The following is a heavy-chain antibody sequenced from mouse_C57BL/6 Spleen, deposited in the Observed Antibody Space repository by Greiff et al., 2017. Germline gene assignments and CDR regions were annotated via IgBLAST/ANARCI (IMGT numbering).Heavy chain of an antibody. Sequence: QVQLQQSGAELVRPGSSVKLSCKASGYTFTSYWMDWVKQRPGQGLEWIGNIYPSDSETHYNQKFKDKATLTVDKSSSTAYMQLSSLTSEDSAVYYCARHDYDGFDYWGQGTTLTVSS. CDR2: IYPSDSET. J-gene: IGHJ2*01. CDR3: ARHDYDGFDY. D-gene: IGHD2-4*01. V-gene: IGHV1-61*01. CDR1: GYTFTSYW.